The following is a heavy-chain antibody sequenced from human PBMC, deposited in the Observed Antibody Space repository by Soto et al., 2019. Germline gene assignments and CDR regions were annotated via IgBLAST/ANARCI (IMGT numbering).Heavy chain of an antibody. CDR2: ISGSGGST. Sequence: EVQLLESGGGLVQPGGSLRLSCAASGFTFSSYAMSWVRQAPGKGLEWVSAISGSGGSTYYADSVKGRFTISRDNSKNTLYLQMNSLRAEDTAVYYCAKKDGDYVFWGVPRAFDIWGQGTMVTVSS. CDR3: AKKDGDYVFWGVPRAFDI. D-gene: IGHD4-17*01. J-gene: IGHJ3*02. V-gene: IGHV3-23*01. CDR1: GFTFSSYA.